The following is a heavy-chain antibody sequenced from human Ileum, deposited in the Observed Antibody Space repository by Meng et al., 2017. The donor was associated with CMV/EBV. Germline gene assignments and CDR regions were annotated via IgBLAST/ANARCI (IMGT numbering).Heavy chain of an antibody. CDR3: ARDLWGYNFGDY. CDR2: IYSAGNT. V-gene: IGHV3-66*02. J-gene: IGHJ4*02. CDR1: GFNVSSDF. Sequence: GESLKISCAASGFNVSSDFMSWVRQAPGMGLEWLSVIYSAGNTYYADSVEGRFTISRDNSKNTLYLQMNSRRPEDTAVYYCARDLWGYNFGDYWGQGTLVTVSS. D-gene: IGHD5-18*01.